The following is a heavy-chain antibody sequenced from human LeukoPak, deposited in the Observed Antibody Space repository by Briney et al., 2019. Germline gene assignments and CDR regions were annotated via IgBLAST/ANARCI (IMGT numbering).Heavy chain of an antibody. J-gene: IGHJ4*02. D-gene: IGHD2-15*01. Sequence: GGSLRLSCAASGFTFSSYGMSWVRQAPGKGLEWVSAISASAINTYYTGSVTGRFTISRDNSKNTLYLQMNSLRAEDTAVYYCAKGRGYCSGGSCYSGFDYWGQGTLVTFPS. V-gene: IGHV3-23*01. CDR2: ISASAINT. CDR3: AKGRGYCSGGSCYSGFDY. CDR1: GFTFSSYG.